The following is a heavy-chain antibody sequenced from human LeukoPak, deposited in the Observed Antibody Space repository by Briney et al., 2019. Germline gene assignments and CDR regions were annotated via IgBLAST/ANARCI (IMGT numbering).Heavy chain of an antibody. Sequence: SQTLSLTCAISGGIVSSNSVTWNWIRQSPSRGLEWLGRTYYRSTWYNDYAVSVRGRITVNPDTSKNQFSLHLNSVTPEDTAVYYCARRLTQYDCFDPWGQGILVTVSS. CDR2: TYYRSTWYN. CDR3: ARRLTQYDCFDP. V-gene: IGHV6-1*01. CDR1: GGIVSSNSVT. J-gene: IGHJ5*02. D-gene: IGHD2-2*01.